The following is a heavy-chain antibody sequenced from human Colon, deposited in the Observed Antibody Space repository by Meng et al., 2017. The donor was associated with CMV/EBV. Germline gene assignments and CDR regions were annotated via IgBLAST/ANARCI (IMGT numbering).Heavy chain of an antibody. V-gene: IGHV3-7*01. CDR3: ARDQLARGVKPGGGLDV. CDR1: GFTFNNYW. J-gene: IGHJ6*02. D-gene: IGHD3-10*01. Sequence: GGSLRLSCVGSGFTFNNYWMTWVRQAPGKGPEWVANIRHDAGNEQYYLESVKGRFTISRDNARNSVHLQMNSLRADDTAVYFCARDQLARGVKPGGGLDVWGQGTTVTVSS. CDR2: IRHDAGNEQ.